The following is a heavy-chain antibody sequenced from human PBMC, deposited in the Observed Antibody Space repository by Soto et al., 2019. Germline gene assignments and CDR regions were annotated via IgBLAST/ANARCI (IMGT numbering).Heavy chain of an antibody. V-gene: IGHV4-39*01. CDR1: GGSVTNSSYY. Sequence: SETLSLTCTVSGGSVTNSSYYWGWIRQSPGKGLEWIGSVYYRGRSYSKSSVKSRVTISVDTSKNRFSLSLNSVTASDTAIYFCVSQRTTVPTQAYFDYWGPGXLVTVYS. D-gene: IGHD4-17*01. CDR3: VSQRTTVPTQAYFDY. J-gene: IGHJ4*02. CDR2: VYYRGRS.